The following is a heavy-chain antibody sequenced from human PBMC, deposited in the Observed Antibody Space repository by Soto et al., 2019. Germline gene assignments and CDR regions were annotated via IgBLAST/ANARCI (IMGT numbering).Heavy chain of an antibody. V-gene: IGHV4-59*08. CDR1: GGSISSYY. Sequence: QVQLQESGPGLVKPSETLSLTCTVSGGSISSYYWSWIRQPPGKGLEWIGYIYYSGSTNYNPSLKSGVTISVDTSKNQFSLKLSSVTAADTAVYYCARHLVFYSGPDHDAFDIWGQGTMVTVSS. CDR2: IYYSGST. CDR3: ARHLVFYSGPDHDAFDI. J-gene: IGHJ3*02. D-gene: IGHD1-26*01.